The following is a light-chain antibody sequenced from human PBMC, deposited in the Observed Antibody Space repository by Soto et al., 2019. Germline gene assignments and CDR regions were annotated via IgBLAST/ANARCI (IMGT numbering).Light chain of an antibody. CDR3: QQYGRSPRP. Sequence: VLTQSPGTLSLSPGERATLSCRASQSISSYLAWYQQKPGQAPRLLIYGASTRATGIPDRFSGSGSGTDFTLTISRLEPEDFAVYYCQQYGRSPRPFGQGTKVDIK. J-gene: IGKJ1*01. CDR1: QSISSY. CDR2: GAS. V-gene: IGKV3-20*01.